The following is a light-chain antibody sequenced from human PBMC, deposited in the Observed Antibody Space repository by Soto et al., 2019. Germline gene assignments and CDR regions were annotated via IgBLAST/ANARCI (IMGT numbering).Light chain of an antibody. CDR1: QSVSSY. Sequence: EIVLTQTPGTLSLSPGERATLSCRASQSVSSYLAWYQQKPGQAPRLLIYDASTRATGIPARFSGSGSGTDFTLTINSLEPEDFAVYYCQQRSNWPSSTFGQGTRLEIK. CDR2: DAS. CDR3: QQRSNWPSST. J-gene: IGKJ5*01. V-gene: IGKV3-11*01.